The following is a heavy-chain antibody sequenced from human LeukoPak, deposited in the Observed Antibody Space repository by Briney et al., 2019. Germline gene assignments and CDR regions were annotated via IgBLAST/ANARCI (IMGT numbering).Heavy chain of an antibody. D-gene: IGHD6-6*01. J-gene: IGHJ6*03. V-gene: IGHV4-34*01. CDR1: GRSFSGYY. Sequence: KPSETLSLTCAVYGRSFSGYYWSWIRQPPGKGLEWIGEINHSGSTNYNPSLKSRVTISVDTSKNQFSLKLSSVTAADTAVYYCARGAGYSSSTLPEYYYYMDVWGKGTTVTVSS. CDR3: ARGAGYSSSTLPEYYYYMDV. CDR2: INHSGST.